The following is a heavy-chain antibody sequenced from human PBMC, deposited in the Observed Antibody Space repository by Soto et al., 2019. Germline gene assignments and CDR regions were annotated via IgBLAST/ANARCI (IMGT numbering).Heavy chain of an antibody. CDR2: ISAYNGNT. Sequence: ASVKVSCKASGYTFTSYGISWVRQAPGQGFEWMGWISAYNGNTNYAQKLQGRVTMTTDTPTSTAYMELRSLRSDDTAVYYCARDVWFGEVYSKGAFDIWGQGTMVTVSS. CDR1: GYTFTSYG. D-gene: IGHD3-10*01. V-gene: IGHV1-18*01. J-gene: IGHJ3*02. CDR3: ARDVWFGEVYSKGAFDI.